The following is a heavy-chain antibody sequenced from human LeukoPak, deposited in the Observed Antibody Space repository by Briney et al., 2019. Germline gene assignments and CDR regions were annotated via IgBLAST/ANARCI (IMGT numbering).Heavy chain of an antibody. CDR1: GGSISSGGSY. V-gene: IGHV4-31*03. D-gene: IGHD4-17*01. CDR3: ARDRHGVGWFAP. J-gene: IGHJ5*02. CDR2: IYYSGST. Sequence: SETLSLTCTVSGGSISSGGSYWSWIRQHPGKGLEWIGYIYYSGSTYYNPSLKRRVTISVDTSNTPFSLQLSSVTAADTAVYYCARDRHGVGWFAPWGQGTLVTVSS.